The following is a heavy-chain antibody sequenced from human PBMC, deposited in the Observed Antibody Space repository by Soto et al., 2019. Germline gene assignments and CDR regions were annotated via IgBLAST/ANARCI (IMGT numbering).Heavy chain of an antibody. CDR1: GFTFSDHY. CDR3: ARDAGTTYYYYYYMDV. Sequence: GGSLRLSCAASGFTFSDHYMDWVRQAPGKGLEWVGRTRNKANSYTTEYASSVKGRFTISIDDSKNSLYLQMNSLKTADTAVYYCARDAGTTYYYYYYMDVWGKGTPVTVSS. V-gene: IGHV3-72*01. J-gene: IGHJ6*03. D-gene: IGHD1-7*01. CDR2: TRNKANSYTT.